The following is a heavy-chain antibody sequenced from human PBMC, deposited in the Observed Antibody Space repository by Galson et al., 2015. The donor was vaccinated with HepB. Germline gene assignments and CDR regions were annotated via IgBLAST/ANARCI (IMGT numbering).Heavy chain of an antibody. D-gene: IGHD4-17*01. V-gene: IGHV3-33*01. J-gene: IGHJ4*02. CDR2: IWSNRVTQ. CDR3: ASGSATTVTKYYFGY. CDR1: GFSFSTYG. Sequence: SLRLSCAASGFSFSTYGMHWVRQAPGKGLEWVAVIWSNRVTQYYADSVKGRFTISRDNSRNMLFLQLDSLRAEDTAVYYCASGSATTVTKYYFGYWGQGTLVTVSS.